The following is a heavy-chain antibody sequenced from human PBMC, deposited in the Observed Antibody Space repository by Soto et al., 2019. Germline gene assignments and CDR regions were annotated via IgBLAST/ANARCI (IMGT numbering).Heavy chain of an antibody. CDR3: ARDVIGHDNYETIGYYFDH. Sequence: GGSLRLSCAASEFSFSDYWMAWVRQAPGKGLEWVANLDQGGGEKHYVDSVKGRFTISRDNAKNSLYLQMNSLRAEDTAVYYCARDVIGHDNYETIGYYFDHWGQGTLVTVSS. J-gene: IGHJ4*02. CDR2: LDQGGGEK. V-gene: IGHV3-7*05. CDR1: EFSFSDYW. D-gene: IGHD3-22*01.